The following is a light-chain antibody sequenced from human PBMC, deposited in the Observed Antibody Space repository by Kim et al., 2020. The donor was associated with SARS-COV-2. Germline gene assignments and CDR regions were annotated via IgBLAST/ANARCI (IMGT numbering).Light chain of an antibody. CDR1: SSNIGSNY. J-gene: IGLJ3*02. Sequence: GQRFTISCSGSSSNIGSNYVYWYQQLPGTAPKRLIYRNNQRPSGVPDRFSGSKSGTSASLAISGLRSEDEADYYCAAWDDSLSGRVFGGGTQLTVL. V-gene: IGLV1-47*01. CDR3: AAWDDSLSGRV. CDR2: RNN.